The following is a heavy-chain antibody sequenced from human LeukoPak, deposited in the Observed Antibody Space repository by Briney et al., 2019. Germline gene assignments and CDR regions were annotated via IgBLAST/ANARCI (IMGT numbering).Heavy chain of an antibody. V-gene: IGHV4-59*01. CDR3: ARGLTVGVGWAEPNWFDP. CDR1: GGSINSYY. J-gene: IGHJ5*02. Sequence: SETLSLTCTVSGGSINSYYWSWIRQPPGKGLEWIGYIYYSGSTNYNPSLKSRVTISVDTSKNQFSLKLSSVTAADTAVYYCARGLTVGVGWAEPNWFDPWGQGTLVTVSS. CDR2: IYYSGST. D-gene: IGHD3-10*01.